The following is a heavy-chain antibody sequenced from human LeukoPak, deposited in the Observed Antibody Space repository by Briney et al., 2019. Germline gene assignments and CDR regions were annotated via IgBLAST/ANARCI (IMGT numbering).Heavy chain of an antibody. J-gene: IGHJ3*02. CDR2: IYTSGST. V-gene: IGHV4-61*02. Sequence: PSETLSLTCTVSGGSISSGSYYWRWLRQPAGKGLEWIGRIYTSGSTNYNPSLKSRVTISVDTSKNQFSLKLSSVTAADTAVYYCARTVCKYCSSTSCYRVGNDAFDIWGQGTMVTVSS. CDR3: ARTVCKYCSSTSCYRVGNDAFDI. CDR1: GGSISSGSYY. D-gene: IGHD2-2*01.